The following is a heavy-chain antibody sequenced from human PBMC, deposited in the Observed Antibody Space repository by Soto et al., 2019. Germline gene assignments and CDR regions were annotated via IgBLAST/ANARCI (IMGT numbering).Heavy chain of an antibody. D-gene: IGHD3-10*01. Sequence: GGSLRLSCAASGFTFSSYGMHWVRQAPGKGLEWVAVISYDGSNKYYADSVMGRFTISRDNSKNTLYLQMNSLRAEDTAVYYCAKDGESLDYWGQGTLVTVSS. CDR1: GFTFSSYG. V-gene: IGHV3-30*18. CDR3: AKDGESLDY. CDR2: ISYDGSNK. J-gene: IGHJ4*02.